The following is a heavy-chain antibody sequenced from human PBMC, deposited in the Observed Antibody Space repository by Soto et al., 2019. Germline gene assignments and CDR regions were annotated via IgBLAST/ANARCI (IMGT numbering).Heavy chain of an antibody. J-gene: IGHJ6*04. CDR2: IYYSGST. CDR1: GGSISSYY. V-gene: IGHV4-59*01. CDR3: ARGNMVRGVTTSDV. Sequence: KASETLSLTCTVSGGSISSYYWSWIRQPPGKGLEWIGYIYYSGSTNYNPSLKSRVTISVDTSKNQFSLKLSSVTAADTAVYYCARGNMVRGVTTSDVWGKGTTVTVSS. D-gene: IGHD3-10*01.